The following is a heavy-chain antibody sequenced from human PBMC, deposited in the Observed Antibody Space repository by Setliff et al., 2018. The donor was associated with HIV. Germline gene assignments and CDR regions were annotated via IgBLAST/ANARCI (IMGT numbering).Heavy chain of an antibody. J-gene: IGHJ4*02. CDR3: AWGTQRPIDS. V-gene: IGHV1-69-2*01. CDR2: IDPDRGDT. Sequence: ASVKVSCKVSGYTFPDYYMQWVRQAPGKGLEWMGLIDPDRGDTVYAEKFQGRVTITADGSIDIAYMQLSSLTSEDTAMYFCAWGTQRPIDSWGQGTLVTVSS. CDR1: GYTFPDYY. D-gene: IGHD3-16*01.